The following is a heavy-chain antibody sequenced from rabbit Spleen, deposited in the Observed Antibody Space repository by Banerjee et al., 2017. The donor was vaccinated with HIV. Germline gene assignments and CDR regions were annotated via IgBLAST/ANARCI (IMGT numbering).Heavy chain of an antibody. Sequence: QEQLTETGGDLVQPGGSLTLTCTASGFSFSSSYWICWVRQAPGKGLEWIGCIKTTTGATYYASWAKGRFTISKTSSTVDLKMTSLTAADTATYFCARSDIGSSYLIFALWGPGTLVTVS. D-gene: IGHD8-1*01. CDR2: IKTTTGAT. V-gene: IGHV1S45*01. J-gene: IGHJ4*01. CDR3: ARSDIGSSYLIFAL. CDR1: GFSFSSSYW.